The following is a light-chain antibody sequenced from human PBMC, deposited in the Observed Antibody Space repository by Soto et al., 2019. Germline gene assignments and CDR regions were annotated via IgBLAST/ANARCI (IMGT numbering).Light chain of an antibody. V-gene: IGKV3-20*01. J-gene: IGKJ1*01. CDR3: QQYGRSQT. Sequence: EIVMTQSPATLSVSPGERATLSCRASQRVSSDSLAWYQQQPGQAPRLLIYSTSNRATGIPDRFSGSGSGTDFTLTIRRLEPEDFALYYCQQYGRSQTFGQGTKV. CDR2: STS. CDR1: QRVSSDS.